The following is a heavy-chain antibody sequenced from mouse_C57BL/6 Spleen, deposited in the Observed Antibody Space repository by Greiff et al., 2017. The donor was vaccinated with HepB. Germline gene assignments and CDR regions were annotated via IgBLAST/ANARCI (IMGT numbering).Heavy chain of an antibody. J-gene: IGHJ2*01. Sequence: EVHLVESEGGLVQPGSSMKLSCTASGFTFSDYYMAWVRQVPEKGLEWVANINYDGSSTYYLDSLKSRFIISRDNAKNILYLQMSSLKSEDTATYYCARAEIYYYGSSYYFDYWGQGTTLTVSS. CDR1: GFTFSDYY. CDR3: ARAEIYYYGSSYYFDY. D-gene: IGHD1-1*01. CDR2: INYDGSST. V-gene: IGHV5-16*01.